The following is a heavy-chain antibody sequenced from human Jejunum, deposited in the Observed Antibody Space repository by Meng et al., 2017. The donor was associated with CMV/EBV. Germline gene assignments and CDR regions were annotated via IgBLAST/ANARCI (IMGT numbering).Heavy chain of an antibody. CDR3: ARVIVVVPAANPFDP. Sequence: GSISRVNYYWAWVRQPPGKGLEWIGTMYYSGNTYYNPSLKSRVTISVDTSKNQFSLKLSSVTAADTAVYYCARVIVVVPAANPFDPWGQGTQVTVSS. J-gene: IGHJ5*02. D-gene: IGHD2-2*01. CDR1: GSISRVNYY. CDR2: MYYSGNT. V-gene: IGHV4-39*07.